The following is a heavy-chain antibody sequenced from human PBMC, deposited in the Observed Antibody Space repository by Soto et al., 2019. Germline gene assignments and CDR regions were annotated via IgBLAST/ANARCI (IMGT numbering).Heavy chain of an antibody. V-gene: IGHV3-72*01. D-gene: IGHD6-19*01. J-gene: IGHJ5*02. CDR2: TRNKANSYTT. CDR1: VFTFSYHY. CDR3: ALYSSGWFDP. Sequence: WGSLRVACAPSVFTFSYHYMYWLRQAPGKGLEWVGRTRNKANSYTTEYAASVKGRFTISRDDSKKSLYLQMNSLRTEDTAVYYCALYSSGWFDPWGQGTLVTVSS.